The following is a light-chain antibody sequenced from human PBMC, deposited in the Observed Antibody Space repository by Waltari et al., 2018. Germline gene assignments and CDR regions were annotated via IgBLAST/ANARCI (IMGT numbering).Light chain of an antibody. CDR1: QSVSSF. CDR3: QQRSNWPLT. CDR2: DAA. Sequence: EIVLTQSPATLSLSPGERGTLSCRASQSVSSFLTWFHQKPGQAPRLLIYDAAKRATGIPARFSGSGSGTDFTLTISSLEPEDFAVYYCQQRSNWPLTFGGGTKVEFK. V-gene: IGKV3-11*01. J-gene: IGKJ4*01.